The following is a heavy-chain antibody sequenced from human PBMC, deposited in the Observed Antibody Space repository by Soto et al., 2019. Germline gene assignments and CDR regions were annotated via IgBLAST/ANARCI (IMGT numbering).Heavy chain of an antibody. Sequence: EVQLLESGGGLVQPGGSLRLSCAASGFTFSSYAMSWVRQAPGKGLEWVSAISGSGGSTYYADSVKGRFTISRDNSKNTLYLQMNSLRAEDTAVYYCAKDVVLRFLEGVSRGLYGMDVWGQGTTVTVSS. J-gene: IGHJ6*02. CDR1: GFTFSSYA. V-gene: IGHV3-23*01. CDR3: AKDVVLRFLEGVSRGLYGMDV. CDR2: ISGSGGST. D-gene: IGHD3-3*01.